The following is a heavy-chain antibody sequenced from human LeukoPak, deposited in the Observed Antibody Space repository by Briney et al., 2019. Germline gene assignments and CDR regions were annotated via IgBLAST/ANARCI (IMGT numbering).Heavy chain of an antibody. Sequence: GGSLRLSCAASGFTFSSYVLSWVRQAPGKGLEWVSAISGSGDATYYADSVKGRFTVSRDNSKNTLYLQMNSLRAEDTAVYCCARAPYYYDSSGYHSLFDYWGQGTLVTVSS. CDR2: ISGSGDAT. D-gene: IGHD3-22*01. J-gene: IGHJ4*02. CDR1: GFTFSSYV. V-gene: IGHV3-23*01. CDR3: ARAPYYYDSSGYHSLFDY.